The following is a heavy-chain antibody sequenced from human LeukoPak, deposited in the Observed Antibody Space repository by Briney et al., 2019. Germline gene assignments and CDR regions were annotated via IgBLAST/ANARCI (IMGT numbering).Heavy chain of an antibody. D-gene: IGHD3-10*01. J-gene: IGHJ3*02. CDR3: ARPPMVRGVIITGDDVFDI. CDR1: GFTFSGYG. Sequence: PGGSLRPSCAASGFTFSGYGMHWVRQAPGKGLEWVAVIWYDGSNKYYADSVKGRFTISRDNSKNTLYLQMNSLKAEDTAVYYCARPPMVRGVIITGDDVFDIWGQGTMVTVSS. CDR2: IWYDGSNK. V-gene: IGHV3-33*01.